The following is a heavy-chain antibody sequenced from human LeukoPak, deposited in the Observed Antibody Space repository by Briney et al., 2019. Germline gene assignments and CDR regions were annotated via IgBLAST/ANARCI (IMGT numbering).Heavy chain of an antibody. Sequence: SETLSLTCTVSGGSISSYYWSWIRQPPGKGLEWIGYIYCSVSTNYNPSLKSRVTISVDTSKNQFSLKLSSVTDAATAVYYCARARRWLQSGVDYWGQGTLVTVSS. CDR1: GGSISSYY. CDR3: ARARRWLQSGVDY. CDR2: IYCSVST. J-gene: IGHJ4*02. V-gene: IGHV4-59*01. D-gene: IGHD5-24*01.